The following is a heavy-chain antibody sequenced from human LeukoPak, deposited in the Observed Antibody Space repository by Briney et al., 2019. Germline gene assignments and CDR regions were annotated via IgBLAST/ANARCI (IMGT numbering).Heavy chain of an antibody. CDR1: GGSISSGSYY. V-gene: IGHV4-61*10. Sequence: PSQTLSLTCTVSGGSISSGSYYWSWIRQPAGKGLEWIGYIYYSGSTNYNPSLKSRVTISVDTSKNQFSLKLSSVTAADTAVYYCARDKGVDYYGSGSYLYDAFDIWGQGTMVTVSS. D-gene: IGHD3-10*01. J-gene: IGHJ3*02. CDR2: IYYSGST. CDR3: ARDKGVDYYGSGSYLYDAFDI.